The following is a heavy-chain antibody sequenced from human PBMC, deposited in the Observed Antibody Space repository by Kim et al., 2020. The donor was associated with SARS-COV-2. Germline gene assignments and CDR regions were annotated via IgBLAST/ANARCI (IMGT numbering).Heavy chain of an antibody. J-gene: IGHJ6*02. Sequence: SETLSLTCAVYGGSFSGYYWSWIRQPPGKGLEWIGEINHSGSTNYNPSLKSRVTISVDTSKNQFSLKLSSVTAADTAVYYCARSGSKLPYYYYGMDVWGQGTTVTVSS. CDR1: GGSFSGYY. CDR3: ARSGSKLPYYYYGMDV. CDR2: INHSGST. D-gene: IGHD6-25*01. V-gene: IGHV4-34*01.